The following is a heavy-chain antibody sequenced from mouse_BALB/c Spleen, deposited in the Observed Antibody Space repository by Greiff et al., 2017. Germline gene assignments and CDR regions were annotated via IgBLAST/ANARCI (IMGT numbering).Heavy chain of an antibody. CDR3: ARPYDGYYEGFAY. Sequence: QVQLQQPGAELVKPGASVKLSCKASGYTFTSYWMHWVKQRPGQGLEWIGYINPSTGYTEYNQKFKDKATLTADKSSSTAYMQLSSLTSEDSAVYYCARPYDGYYEGFAYWGQGTLVTVSA. D-gene: IGHD2-3*01. V-gene: IGHV1-7*01. CDR1: GYTFTSYW. J-gene: IGHJ3*01. CDR2: INPSTGYT.